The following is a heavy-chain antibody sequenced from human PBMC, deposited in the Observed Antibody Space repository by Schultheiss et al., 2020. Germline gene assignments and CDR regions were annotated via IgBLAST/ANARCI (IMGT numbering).Heavy chain of an antibody. J-gene: IGHJ4*02. V-gene: IGHV3-49*04. D-gene: IGHD3-10*01. Sequence: GESLKISCTASGFTFGDYAMSWVRQAPGKGLEWVGFIRSKAYGGTTEYAASVKGRFTISRDDSKSIAYLQMNSLKTEDTAVYYCTRDPYVGGYGSGSYSENFDYWGQGTLVTVSS. CDR2: IRSKAYGGTT. CDR3: TRDPYVGGYGSGSYSENFDY. CDR1: GFTFGDYA.